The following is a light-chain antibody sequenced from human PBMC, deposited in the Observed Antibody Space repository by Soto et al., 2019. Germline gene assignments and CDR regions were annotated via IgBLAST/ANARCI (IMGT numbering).Light chain of an antibody. V-gene: IGKV3-20*01. J-gene: IGKJ5*01. CDR1: QSVIKNY. CDR2: GAF. CDR3: QQYGSSHT. Sequence: EIVLTQSPGTLSRSAGERASLSCGASQSVIKNYLAWYQQKPGQAPRLLIYGAFSRATGIPDRFSGSGCGTDFTLTISRLEPEDFAVYYCQQYGSSHTFGQGTRLEIK.